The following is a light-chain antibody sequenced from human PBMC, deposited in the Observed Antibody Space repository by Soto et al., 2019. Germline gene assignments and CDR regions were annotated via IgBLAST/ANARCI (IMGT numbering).Light chain of an antibody. J-gene: IGKJ5*01. CDR3: QRHNQWTIT. V-gene: IGKV3D-15*01. CDR1: PSVSST. Sequence: PGETATLTCSASPSVSSTFLAWYQQKRGQAPRLLTYYISTSATGIPAWFVCSGSGAEFTLTINSLRSEDSAVYQRQRHNQWTITFGQGTKLEIK. CDR2: YIS.